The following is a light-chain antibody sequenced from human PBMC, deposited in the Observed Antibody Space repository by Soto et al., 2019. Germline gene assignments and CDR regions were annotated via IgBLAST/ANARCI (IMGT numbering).Light chain of an antibody. CDR1: SSDVGHYNS. Sequence: QSVLTQPRSVSGSHGQSVTISCTGTSSDVGHYNSVSWYQQHPGKAPKLMIYDVTKRPSGVPDRFSGSKSGSTASLTISGLQAEDEADYYCCSYAGSTVFGTGTKVTVL. CDR3: CSYAGSTV. V-gene: IGLV2-11*01. J-gene: IGLJ1*01. CDR2: DVT.